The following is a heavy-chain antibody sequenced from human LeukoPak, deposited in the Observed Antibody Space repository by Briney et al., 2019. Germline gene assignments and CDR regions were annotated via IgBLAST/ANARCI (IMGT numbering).Heavy chain of an antibody. D-gene: IGHD6-13*01. CDR1: GFTFSSYG. V-gene: IGHV3-30*03. Sequence: GGSLRLSCAASGFTFSSYGMHWVRQAPGKGLEWVAVISYDGSNKYYTDSVKGRFTISRDNSKNTLYLQMNSLRADDTAVYYCASAEGYSTDYWGQGTLVTVSS. CDR3: ASAEGYSTDY. CDR2: ISYDGSNK. J-gene: IGHJ4*02.